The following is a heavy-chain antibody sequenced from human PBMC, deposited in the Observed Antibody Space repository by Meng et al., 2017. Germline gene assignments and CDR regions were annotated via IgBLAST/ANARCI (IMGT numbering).Heavy chain of an antibody. D-gene: IGHD2/OR15-2a*01. V-gene: IGHV3-33*01. CDR2: IWYDGSNK. CDR1: GFTFSSYG. CDR3: ARGLSTTYWYFDL. Sequence: VQLVGAGGVVVQAGRSMSLAFAACGFTFSSYGMPWVRQAPGKGLEWVAVIWYDGSNKYYADSVKGRFTISRDNSKNTLYLQMNSLRAEDTAVYYCARGLSTTYWYFDLWGRGTLVTVSS. J-gene: IGHJ2*01.